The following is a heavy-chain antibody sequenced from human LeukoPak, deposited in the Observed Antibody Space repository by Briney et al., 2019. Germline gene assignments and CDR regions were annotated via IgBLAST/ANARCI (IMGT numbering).Heavy chain of an antibody. CDR3: ARGGNYDCSDY. Sequence: GGSLRLSCAASGFTFSSYSMNWVRQAPGKGLEWVSYISSSSSTIYYADSVKGRFTISRDNAKNSLYLQMNSLRAEDTAVYYCARGGNYDCSDYWGQGTLVTVSS. CDR1: GFTFSSYS. J-gene: IGHJ4*02. V-gene: IGHV3-48*01. D-gene: IGHD3-3*01. CDR2: ISSSSSTI.